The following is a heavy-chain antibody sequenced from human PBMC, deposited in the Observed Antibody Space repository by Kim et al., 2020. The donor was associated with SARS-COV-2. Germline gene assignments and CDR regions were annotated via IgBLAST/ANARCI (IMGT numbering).Heavy chain of an antibody. CDR1: GGSFSGYY. V-gene: IGHV4-34*01. CDR3: ARGEYSSSWYGKHNWFDP. D-gene: IGHD6-13*01. Sequence: SETLSLTCAVYGGSFSGYYWSWIRQPPGKGLEWIGEINHSGSTNYNPSLKSRVTISVDTPKNQFSLKLSSVTAADTAVYYCARGEYSSSWYGKHNWFDPWGQGTLVTVSS. CDR2: INHSGST. J-gene: IGHJ5*02.